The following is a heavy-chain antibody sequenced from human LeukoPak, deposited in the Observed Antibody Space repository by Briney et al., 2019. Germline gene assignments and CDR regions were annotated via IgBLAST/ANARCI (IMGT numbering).Heavy chain of an antibody. CDR1: GGSISSSNYY. J-gene: IGHJ4*02. CDR3: ARHSSMTTVAFDY. CDR2: IYYSGST. V-gene: IGHV4-39*01. Sequence: SETLSLICTVSGGSISSSNYYWGWIRQPPGKGLEWIGSIYYSGSTYYNPSLKSRVTISVDTSKRQFSLKLNSVTAADTAVYYCARHSSMTTVAFDYWGQGTLVTVSS. D-gene: IGHD4-23*01.